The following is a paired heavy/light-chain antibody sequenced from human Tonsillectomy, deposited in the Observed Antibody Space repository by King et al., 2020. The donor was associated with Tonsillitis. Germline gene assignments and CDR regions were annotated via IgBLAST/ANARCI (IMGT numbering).Heavy chain of an antibody. CDR3: ARIGFANSGYGPYFDY. CDR2: IDWDDDK. J-gene: IGHJ4*02. D-gene: IGHD5-12*01. Sequence: QVTLKESGPALVKPTQTLTLTCSFSGFSFSTSGMRVNWIRQPPGKALEWLARIDWDDDKFYSTSLKTRLTISKDTSKNQVVLIMTNMDPVDTATYYCARIGFANSGYGPYFDYWGQGTLVTVSS. CDR1: GFSFSTSGMR. V-gene: IGHV2-70*04.
Light chain of an antibody. CDR2: YNI. V-gene: IGLV1-40*01. CDR3: QSYDSSLSGVV. CDR1: SSNIGAGYD. Sequence: QSVLTQPPSVSGAPGQRVTISCTGSSSNIGAGYDVNWYQQLPGTAPKLLIYYNINRPSGVPDRFSGSKSGTSASLAITGLQAEDEADYYCQSYDSSLSGVVFGGGTKLTAL. J-gene: IGLJ2*01.